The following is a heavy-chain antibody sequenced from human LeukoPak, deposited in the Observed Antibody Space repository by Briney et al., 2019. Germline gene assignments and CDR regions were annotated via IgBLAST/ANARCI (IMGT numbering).Heavy chain of an antibody. D-gene: IGHD3-22*01. CDR3: ARDDTSSGSDY. CDR2: ISSSSSYI. J-gene: IGHJ4*02. Sequence: GGSLRLSCATSGLNFNNAWMSWVRQAPGKGLEWVSSISSSSSYIYYADSVKGRFTISRDNAKNSLYLQMNSLRAEDTAVYYCARDDTSSGSDYWGQGTLVTVSS. V-gene: IGHV3-21*01. CDR1: GLNFNNAW.